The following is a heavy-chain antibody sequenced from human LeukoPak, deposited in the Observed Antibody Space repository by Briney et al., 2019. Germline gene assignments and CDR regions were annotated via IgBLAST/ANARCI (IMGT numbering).Heavy chain of an antibody. CDR3: ASLGNKMATIFDY. J-gene: IGHJ4*02. CDR2: IWYDGSNK. CDR1: GFTFSSYG. D-gene: IGHD5-24*01. V-gene: IGHV3-33*01. Sequence: GRSLRLSCAASGFTFSSYGMHWVRQAPGKGLEWVAVIWYDGSNKYYADSVKGRFTISRDNSKNTLYLQMNSLRAEDTAVYYCASLGNKMATIFDYWGQGTLVTVSS.